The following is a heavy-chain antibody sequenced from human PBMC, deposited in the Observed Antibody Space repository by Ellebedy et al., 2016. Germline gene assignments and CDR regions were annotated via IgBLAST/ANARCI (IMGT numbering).Heavy chain of an antibody. CDR1: GFTFSSYG. CDR2: ISYDGSNK. V-gene: IGHV3-30*03. J-gene: IGHJ4*02. D-gene: IGHD6-13*01. Sequence: GESLKISCAASGFTFSSYGMHWVRQAPGKGLEWVAVISYDGSNKYYADSVKGRFTISRDSSKSTLYLQMNSLRVEDTAVYYCASKAGPGYSNTWYYFDYWGQGTLVTVSS. CDR3: ASKAGPGYSNTWYYFDY.